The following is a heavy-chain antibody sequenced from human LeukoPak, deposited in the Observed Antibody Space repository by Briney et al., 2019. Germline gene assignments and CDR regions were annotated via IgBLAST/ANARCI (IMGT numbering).Heavy chain of an antibody. D-gene: IGHD3-22*01. J-gene: IGHJ5*02. CDR3: ARDSSGYSSWFDP. Sequence: SQTLSLTCTVSGGSISSGSYYWSWIRQPAGKGLEWIGRIYTSGSTNYNPSLKSRVTISVDTSKNQFSLKLSSVTAADTAVYYCARDSSGYSSWFDPWGQGTLVTVSS. CDR1: GGSISSGSYY. V-gene: IGHV4-61*02. CDR2: IYTSGST.